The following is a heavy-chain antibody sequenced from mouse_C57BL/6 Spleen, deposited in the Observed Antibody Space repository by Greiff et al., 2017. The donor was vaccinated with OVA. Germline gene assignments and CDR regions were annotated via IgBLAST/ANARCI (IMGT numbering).Heavy chain of an antibody. V-gene: IGHV1-64*01. CDR1: GYTFTSYW. CDR3: ARSHYYGSSYDAMDY. Sequence: QVQLQQPGAELVKPGASVKLSCKASGYTFTSYWMHWVKQRPGQGLEWIGMIHPNSGSTNYNEKFKSKATLTVDKSSSTAYMQRSSLTSEDSAVYYCARSHYYGSSYDAMDYWGQGTSVTVSS. CDR2: IHPNSGST. D-gene: IGHD1-1*01. J-gene: IGHJ4*01.